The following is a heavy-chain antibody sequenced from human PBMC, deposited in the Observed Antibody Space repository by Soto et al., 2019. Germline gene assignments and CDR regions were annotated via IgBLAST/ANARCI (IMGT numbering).Heavy chain of an antibody. V-gene: IGHV4-39*01. Sequence: QVQLQESGPGLVKPSETLSLTCTVSGGSFSSSSYYWVWIRQPPGKGLEWIGNIYYSGSTYYNPSLKSRVSISVDTSKNQFSLKLRSVTAADTAVYYCASTDDYNYLGLVYWGQGTLVTVSS. CDR2: IYYSGST. CDR1: GGSFSSSSYY. CDR3: ASTDDYNYLGLVY. J-gene: IGHJ4*02. D-gene: IGHD4-4*01.